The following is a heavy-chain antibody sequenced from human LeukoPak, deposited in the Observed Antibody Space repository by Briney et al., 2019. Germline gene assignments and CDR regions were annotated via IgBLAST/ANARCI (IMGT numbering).Heavy chain of an antibody. Sequence: GRSLRLSCTASGFSVGDYAMSWVRQAPGKGLEWVSYISYSSSLTDYADSVKGRFTISRDNAKNSLSLQLNSLRDEDTAVYFCAKVIRGGYGMDVWGQGTTVTVSS. CDR2: ISYSSSLT. CDR3: AKVIRGGYGMDV. V-gene: IGHV3-48*02. CDR1: GFSVGDYA. J-gene: IGHJ6*02. D-gene: IGHD3-10*01.